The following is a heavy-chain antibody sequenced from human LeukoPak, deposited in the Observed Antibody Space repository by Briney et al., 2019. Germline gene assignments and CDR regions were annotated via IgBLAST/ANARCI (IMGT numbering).Heavy chain of an antibody. Sequence: GASVKVSCKASGYTFTSYGISWVRQAPGQGLEWMGGIIPIFGTANYAQKFQGRVAITTDESTSTAYMELSSLRSEDTAVYYCARGRVLTRGETGYCSSTSCYRFDYWGQGTLVTVSS. CDR1: GYTFTSYG. D-gene: IGHD2-2*02. J-gene: IGHJ4*02. CDR2: IIPIFGTA. CDR3: ARGRVLTRGETGYCSSTSCYRFDY. V-gene: IGHV1-69*05.